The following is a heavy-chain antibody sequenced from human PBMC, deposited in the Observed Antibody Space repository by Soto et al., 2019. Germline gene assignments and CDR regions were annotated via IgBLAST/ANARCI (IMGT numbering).Heavy chain of an antibody. V-gene: IGHV3-74*01. D-gene: IGHD3-9*01. CDR1: GFTFSSYW. J-gene: IGHJ6*03. Sequence: EVQLVESGGGLVQPGGSLRLSCAASGFTFSSYWMHWVRQAPGKGLVWVSRINSDGSSTSYADSVKGRFTISRDNAKNTLYLQMNSLRAEDTAVYYCARGANHVLRYFDWSTDHYYYYMDVWGKGTTVTVSS. CDR3: ARGANHVLRYFDWSTDHYYYYMDV. CDR2: INSDGSST.